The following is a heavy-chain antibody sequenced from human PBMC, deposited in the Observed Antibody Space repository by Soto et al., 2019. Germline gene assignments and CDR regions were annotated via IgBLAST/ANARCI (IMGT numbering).Heavy chain of an antibody. V-gene: IGHV3-7*05. CDR2: IKQDGSEI. D-gene: IGHD3-10*01. CDR1: GFSFSTYW. CDR3: ARGHYGLEV. J-gene: IGHJ6*02. Sequence: EVQLVESGGGLVQPGGSLRLSCTASGFSFSTYWMSWVRQAPGTGLEWVAYIKQDGSEIYYVDSVEGRFTISRDNAKESLYLQMNSLRVEDTAVYYCARGHYGLEVWGQVTTVTVS.